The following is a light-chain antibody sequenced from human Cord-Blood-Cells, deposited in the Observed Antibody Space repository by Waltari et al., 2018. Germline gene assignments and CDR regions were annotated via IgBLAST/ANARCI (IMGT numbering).Light chain of an antibody. CDR1: QSISSH. J-gene: IGKJ4*02. CDR3: QRGHRPLT. Sequence: IQMTQSPSSLAASVGDRVTITCRASQSISSHLKWYQQKPGKAPKLLIYAASSLQSGVPSKTSGIGSCKECTLTNSKQQPDDIASYHPQRGHRPLTSGGGMKVENK. V-gene: IGKV1-39*01. CDR2: AAS.